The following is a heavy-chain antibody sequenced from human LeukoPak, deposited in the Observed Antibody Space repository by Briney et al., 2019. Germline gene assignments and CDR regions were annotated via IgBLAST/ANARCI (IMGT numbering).Heavy chain of an antibody. V-gene: IGHV3-23*01. Sequence: AGGSLRLSCAASGFTFSSYAMTWVRQAPGKGLEWVSAISGSGGSTYYADSVKGRFTISRDNSKNTLYLQMNSLRAEDTAVYYCARQKYYYGSGSPLFDPWGQGTLVTVSS. CDR2: ISGSGGST. CDR1: GFTFSSYA. J-gene: IGHJ5*02. D-gene: IGHD3-10*01. CDR3: ARQKYYYGSGSPLFDP.